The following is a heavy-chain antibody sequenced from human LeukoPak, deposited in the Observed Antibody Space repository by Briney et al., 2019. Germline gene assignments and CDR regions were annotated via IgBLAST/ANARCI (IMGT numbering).Heavy chain of an antibody. Sequence: ASVKVSCKASGYTFTSYDINWVRQATGQGLEWMGWMNPNSGNTGYAQKFQGRVTMTRNTSISTAYMELSSLRSEDTAVYYCARSSYDFWSGYYTPVWFDPWGREPWSPSPQ. CDR3: ARSSYDFWSGYYTPVWFDP. CDR2: MNPNSGNT. V-gene: IGHV1-8*01. CDR1: GYTFTSYD. J-gene: IGHJ5*02. D-gene: IGHD3-3*01.